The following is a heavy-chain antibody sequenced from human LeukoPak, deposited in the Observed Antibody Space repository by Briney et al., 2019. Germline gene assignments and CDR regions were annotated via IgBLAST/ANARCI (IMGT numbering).Heavy chain of an antibody. CDR1: GFTFSSYN. CDR3: ARSAGSHYFDY. D-gene: IGHD3-10*01. V-gene: IGHV3-21*01. CDR2: ITSGSSYI. J-gene: IGHJ4*02. Sequence: GGSLRLSCAASGFTFSSYNMNWVRQAPGKGLEWVSSITSGSSYIYYADSVKGRFTISRDNAKNSLYLQMNSLRAEDTAVYYCARSAGSHYFDYWGQGTLVTVSS.